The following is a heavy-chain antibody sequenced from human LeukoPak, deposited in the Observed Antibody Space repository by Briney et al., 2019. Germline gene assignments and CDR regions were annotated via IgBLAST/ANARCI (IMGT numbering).Heavy chain of an antibody. CDR1: GGSISTYY. J-gene: IGHJ2*01. Sequence: SETLSLTCTMSGGSISTYYWSWIRQSPGKGLEWIGFIQYSGNTKSNPSLKGRVTISLDMSKNQFSLRLTSVTAADTAVYYCARDWNYDFWSGYSPYWYFDLWGRGTLVTVSS. CDR2: IQYSGNT. D-gene: IGHD3-3*01. V-gene: IGHV4-59*12. CDR3: ARDWNYDFWSGYSPYWYFDL.